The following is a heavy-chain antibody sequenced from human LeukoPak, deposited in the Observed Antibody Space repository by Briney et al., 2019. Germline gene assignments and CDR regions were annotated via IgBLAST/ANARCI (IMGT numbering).Heavy chain of an antibody. D-gene: IGHD1-26*01. CDR1: GYSFTSYW. V-gene: IGHV5-51*01. CDR3: ARRKRQWELLDYFDY. J-gene: IGHJ4*02. Sequence: GESLKISCTGSGYSFTSYWIGWVRQMPGKGLEWMGIIYPGDSDTRYSPSFQGQVTISADKSISTAYLQWSSLKASDTAMYYCARRKRQWELLDYFDYWGQGTLVTVSS. CDR2: IYPGDSDT.